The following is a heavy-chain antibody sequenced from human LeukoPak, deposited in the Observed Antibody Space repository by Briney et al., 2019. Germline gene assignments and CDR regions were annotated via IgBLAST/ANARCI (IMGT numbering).Heavy chain of an antibody. D-gene: IGHD5-12*01. J-gene: IGHJ4*02. CDR1: GGSISSYY. Sequence: SETLSLTCTVSGGSISSYYWSWIRQPPGKGLEWIGYIYYSGSTNYNPSLKSRVTISVDKSKNQFSLKLSSVTAADTAVYYCARVPSGYDLGYFDYWGQGTLVTVSS. CDR3: ARVPSGYDLGYFDY. V-gene: IGHV4-59*12. CDR2: IYYSGST.